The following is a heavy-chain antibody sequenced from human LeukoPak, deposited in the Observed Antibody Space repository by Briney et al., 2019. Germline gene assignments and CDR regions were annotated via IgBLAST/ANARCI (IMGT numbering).Heavy chain of an antibody. D-gene: IGHD6-13*01. J-gene: IGHJ4*02. CDR3: ARLGYSSSWYVFDY. V-gene: IGHV4-59*01. CDR1: GGSISSYY. CDR2: IYYSGSA. Sequence: PSETLSLTWTVSGGSISSYYWSWIRQPPEKGLEWIGYIYYSGSAIYNPSLKSRVTISVDTSKSQFSLNLSSVTAADTAVYYCARLGYSSSWYVFDYWGQGTLVTVSS.